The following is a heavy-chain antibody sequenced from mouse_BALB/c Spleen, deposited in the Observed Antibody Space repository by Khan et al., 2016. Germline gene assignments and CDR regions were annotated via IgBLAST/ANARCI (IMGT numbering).Heavy chain of an antibody. CDR2: IDPANGNT. D-gene: IGHD4-1*01. V-gene: IGHV14-3*02. Sequence: VQLQQSGAELVKPGASVKLSCTASGFNIKDTYMHWVKQRPEQGLEWIGRIDPANGNTKYDPTFQGKATITADTSSNTAYLQLSSLTSEDTAVDYCANWDWYFDVWGAGTTVTVSS. J-gene: IGHJ1*01. CDR3: ANWDWYFDV. CDR1: GFNIKDTY.